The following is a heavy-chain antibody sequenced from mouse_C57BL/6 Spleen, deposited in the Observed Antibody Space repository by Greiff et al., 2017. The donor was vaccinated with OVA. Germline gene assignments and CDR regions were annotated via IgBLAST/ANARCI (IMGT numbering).Heavy chain of an antibody. V-gene: IGHV1-26*01. CDR1: GYTFTDYY. D-gene: IGHD1-1*01. J-gene: IGHJ2*01. Sequence: VQLQQSGPELVKPGASVKISCKASGYTFTDYYMNWVKQSHGKSLEWIGDINPNNGGTSYNQKFKGKATLTVDKSSSTAYMELRSLTSEDSAVYYCARFHYGSSLDYWGQGITLTVSS. CDR2: INPNNGGT. CDR3: ARFHYGSSLDY.